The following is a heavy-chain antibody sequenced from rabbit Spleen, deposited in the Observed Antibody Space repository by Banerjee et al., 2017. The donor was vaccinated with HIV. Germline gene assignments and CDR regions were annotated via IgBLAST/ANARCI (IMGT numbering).Heavy chain of an antibody. V-gene: IGHV1S40*01. D-gene: IGHD4-2*01. CDR2: INTATAKA. Sequence: QSLEESGGDLVKPGASLTLTCTASGFSFSGNSYMCWVRQAPGKGLEWIACINTATAKAVYANWAKGRFTISTTSSTTVTLQMTSLTAADTATYFCARDAGSGAYLDGYFNLWGQGTLVTVS. J-gene: IGHJ4*01. CDR1: GFSFSGNSY. CDR3: ARDAGSGAYLDGYFNL.